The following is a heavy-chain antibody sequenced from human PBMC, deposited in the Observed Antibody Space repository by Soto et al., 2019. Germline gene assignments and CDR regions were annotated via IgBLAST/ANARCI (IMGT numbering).Heavy chain of an antibody. J-gene: IGHJ3*02. CDR2: INPSGGST. CDR3: AGPYLSDSSGWYRNAFDI. CDR1: GYTFTSYY. D-gene: IGHD6-19*01. V-gene: IGHV1-46*01. Sequence: ASVKVSCKASGYTFTSYYMHWVRQAPGQGLEWMGIINPSGGSTSYAQKFQGRVTMTRDTSTSTVYMELSSLRSEDTAVYYCAGPYLSDSSGWYRNAFDIWGQGTMVTVSS.